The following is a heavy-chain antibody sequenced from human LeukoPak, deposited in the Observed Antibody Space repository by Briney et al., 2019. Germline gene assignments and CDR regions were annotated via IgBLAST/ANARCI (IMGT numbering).Heavy chain of an antibody. CDR2: IRYDGSNK. CDR3: AENIGIVGATMFGGDFDY. J-gene: IGHJ4*02. D-gene: IGHD1-26*01. V-gene: IGHV3-30*02. CDR1: GFTFSSYG. Sequence: GGSLRLSCAASGFTFSSYGMHWVRQAPGKGLEWVAFIRYDGSNKYYADSVKGRFTISRDNSKNTLYLQMNSLRAEDTAVYYCAENIGIVGATMFGGDFDYWGQGTLVTVSS.